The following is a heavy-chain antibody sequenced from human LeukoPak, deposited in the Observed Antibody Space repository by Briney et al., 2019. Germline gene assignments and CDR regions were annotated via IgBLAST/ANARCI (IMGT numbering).Heavy chain of an antibody. Sequence: SETLSLTCTVSGGSISSYYWSWIRQPPGKGLEWIGFIYYSGSTNYNPSLKSRVTISVDTSKNQFSLKLSSVTAADTAVYYCASTTLYYGSGTYYYYYYMDVWGKGTTVTVSS. CDR2: IYYSGST. CDR3: ASTTLYYGSGTYYYYYYMDV. D-gene: IGHD3-10*01. J-gene: IGHJ6*03. CDR1: GGSISSYY. V-gene: IGHV4-59*08.